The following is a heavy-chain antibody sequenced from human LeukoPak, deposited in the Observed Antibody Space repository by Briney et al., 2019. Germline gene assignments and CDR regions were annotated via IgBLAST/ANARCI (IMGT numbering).Heavy chain of an antibody. V-gene: IGHV7-4-1*02. Sequence: ASVKVSCKASGYTFTNYIINWVRQAPGQGLEWMGWINTNTGNPTYAQGFTGRYVFSLDTSASTAYLQINGLKADDTAVYYCGRDPKLGIRGYTYGYIDHWGQGTLLTVAS. J-gene: IGHJ4*02. CDR1: GYTFTNYI. D-gene: IGHD5-18*01. CDR3: GRDPKLGIRGYTYGYIDH. CDR2: INTNTGNP.